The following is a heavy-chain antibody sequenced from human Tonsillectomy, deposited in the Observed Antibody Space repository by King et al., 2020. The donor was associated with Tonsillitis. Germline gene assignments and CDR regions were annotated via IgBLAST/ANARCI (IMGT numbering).Heavy chain of an antibody. CDR3: ASSVGVVIRNYYYYMDV. Sequence: QLVQSGAEVKKPGSSVKVSCKASGGTFSSYAISWVRQAPGQGLEWMGGIIPIFGTANYAQKFQGRVTITADESTSTAYMELSSLRSEDTAVYYCASSVGVVIRNYYYYMDVWGKGTTVTVSS. CDR1: GGTFSSYA. CDR2: IIPIFGTA. D-gene: IGHD3-3*01. J-gene: IGHJ6*03. V-gene: IGHV1-69*01.